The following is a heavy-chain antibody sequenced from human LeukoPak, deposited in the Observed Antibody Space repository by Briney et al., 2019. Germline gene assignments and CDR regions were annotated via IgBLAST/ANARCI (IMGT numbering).Heavy chain of an antibody. J-gene: IGHJ4*02. CDR2: ISGRGTNT. CDR3: AKDWGEYFDYVWGSFTSFDS. Sequence: GGSLRLSCAASGFTFSSYAMNWVCQAPGKGLEWVSGISGRGTNTYYADSVKGRFTISRDNSKNTLYMQMNSLRAEDTAVYYCAKDWGEYFDYVWGSFTSFDSWGQGTLVTVSS. CDR1: GFTFSSYA. V-gene: IGHV3-23*01. D-gene: IGHD3-16*01.